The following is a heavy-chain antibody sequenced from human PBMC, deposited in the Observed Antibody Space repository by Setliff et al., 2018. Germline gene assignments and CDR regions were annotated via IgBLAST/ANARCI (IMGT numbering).Heavy chain of an antibody. D-gene: IGHD5-18*01. CDR2: IVVGSGNT. J-gene: IGHJ4*02. CDR3: AAERSGYFYLY. Sequence: SVKVSCKASGYAFTSYDINWVRQATGQGLEWIGWIVVGSGNTNYAQKFKERVTITRDMSTSTAYMELSSLRSEDTAVYYCAAERSGYFYLYWGQGTLVTVSS. CDR1: GYAFTSYD. V-gene: IGHV1-58*02.